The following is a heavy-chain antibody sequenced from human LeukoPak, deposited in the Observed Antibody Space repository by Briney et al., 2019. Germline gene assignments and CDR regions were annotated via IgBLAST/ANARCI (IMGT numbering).Heavy chain of an antibody. CDR2: ISGGGTST. D-gene: IGHD3-10*01. J-gene: IGHJ4*02. CDR3: ARDLYYYGSGSYM. Sequence: GGSLRLSCAASGFTFSDYYMSWIRQAPGKGLEWVSAISGGGTSTYYADSVKGRFTISRDNSKNTLFLQMNSLRAEDTAVYYCARDLYYYGSGSYMWGQGTLVTVSS. V-gene: IGHV3-23*01. CDR1: GFTFSDYY.